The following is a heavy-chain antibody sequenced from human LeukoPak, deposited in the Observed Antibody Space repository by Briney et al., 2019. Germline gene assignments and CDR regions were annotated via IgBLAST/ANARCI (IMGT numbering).Heavy chain of an antibody. Sequence: GGSLRLSCAASGFTFSSYAMSWVRQAAGKGLEWVSTISGSGGSTYYADSVKGRFTISRDNSKNTLYLQMNSLRAEDTAVYYCAKGSRIMRFLEWAPRFDPWGQGTLVTVSS. CDR2: ISGSGGST. CDR1: GFTFSSYA. J-gene: IGHJ5*02. V-gene: IGHV3-23*01. D-gene: IGHD3-3*01. CDR3: AKGSRIMRFLEWAPRFDP.